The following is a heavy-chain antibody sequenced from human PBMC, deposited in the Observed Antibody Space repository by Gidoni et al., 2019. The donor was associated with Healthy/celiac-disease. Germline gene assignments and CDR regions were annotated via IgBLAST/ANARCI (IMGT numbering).Heavy chain of an antibody. Sequence: QVQLVQSGAEVKKPGASVKVSCKASGYTFTSYGISWVRQAPGQGLEWMGWISAYNGNTNYAQKLQGRVTMTTDTSTSTAYMELRSLRSDDTAVYYCARVLWVDTMVRGSDAFDIWGQGTMVTVSS. CDR1: GYTFTSYG. CDR2: ISAYNGNT. D-gene: IGHD3-10*01. V-gene: IGHV1-18*01. CDR3: ARVLWVDTMVRGSDAFDI. J-gene: IGHJ3*02.